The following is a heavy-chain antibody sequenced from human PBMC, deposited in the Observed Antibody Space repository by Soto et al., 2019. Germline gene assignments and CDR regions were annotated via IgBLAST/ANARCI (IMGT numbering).Heavy chain of an antibody. CDR1: GFTFGDYA. J-gene: IGHJ5*02. CDR3: TRSRTDYCGSGMKPGPT. CDR2: IRSKAYGGTT. D-gene: IGHD3-10*01. V-gene: IGHV3-49*04. Sequence: PGGSLRLSCTASGFTFGDYAMSWVRQAPGKGLEWVGFIRSKAYGGTTEYAASVKGRFTISRDDSKSIAYLQMNSLKTEDTAVYYCTRSRTDYCGSGMKPGPTWGQGTLVTVSS.